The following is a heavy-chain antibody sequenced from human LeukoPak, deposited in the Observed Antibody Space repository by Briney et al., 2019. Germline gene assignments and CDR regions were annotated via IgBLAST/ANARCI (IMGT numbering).Heavy chain of an antibody. V-gene: IGHV1-2*02. CDR3: ASLLGGSYWLGAFDI. Sequence: ASVKVSCKASGYTFTGYYMHWVRQAPGQGLEWMGWINPNSGGTNYAQKFQGRVTMTRDTSISTAYMELSRLRSDDTAVYYCASLLGGSYWLGAFDIWGQGTMVTVYS. J-gene: IGHJ3*02. CDR1: GYTFTGYY. D-gene: IGHD1-26*01. CDR2: INPNSGGT.